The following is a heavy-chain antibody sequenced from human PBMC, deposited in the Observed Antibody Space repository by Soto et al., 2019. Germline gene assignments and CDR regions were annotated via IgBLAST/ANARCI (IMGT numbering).Heavy chain of an antibody. V-gene: IGHV1-69*13. D-gene: IGHD2-2*01. Sequence: GPSVKVSCKASGGTFSSYAISWVRQAPGQGLEWMGGIIPIFGTANYAQKFQGRVTITADESTSTAYMELSSLRSEDTAVYYCARSFRDRYCSSTSCYHWFDPWGQGTLVTVSS. CDR1: GGTFSSYA. J-gene: IGHJ5*02. CDR2: IIPIFGTA. CDR3: ARSFRDRYCSSTSCYHWFDP.